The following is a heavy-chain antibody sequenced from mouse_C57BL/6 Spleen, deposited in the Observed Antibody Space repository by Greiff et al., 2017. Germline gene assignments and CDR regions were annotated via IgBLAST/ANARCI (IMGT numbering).Heavy chain of an antibody. CDR2: IFPGSGST. Sequence: VQLQQSGPELVKPGASVKISCKASGYTFTDYYINWVKQRPGQGLEWIGWIFPGSGSTYYNEKFKGKATLTVDKSSSTAYMLLSSLTSEDSAVYFCASPPYGSIAYYAMDYWGQGTSVTVSS. D-gene: IGHD1-1*01. CDR1: GYTFTDYY. V-gene: IGHV1-75*01. CDR3: ASPPYGSIAYYAMDY. J-gene: IGHJ4*01.